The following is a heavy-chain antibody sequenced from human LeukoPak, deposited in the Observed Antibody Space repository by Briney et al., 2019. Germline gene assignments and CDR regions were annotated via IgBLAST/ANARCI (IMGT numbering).Heavy chain of an antibody. CDR1: GYTFTGYY. V-gene: IGHV1-2*02. CDR3: ARDLRDSSSNWFDP. CDR2: FNPNSGGT. Sequence: ASVKVSCTASGYTFTGYYMHWVRQAPGQGLEWMGWFNPNSGGTNYAQRFQGRVTMTRDTSISTAFMELSRLRSDDTAVYYCARDLRDSSSNWFDPWGQGTLVTVSS. D-gene: IGHD6-13*01. J-gene: IGHJ5*02.